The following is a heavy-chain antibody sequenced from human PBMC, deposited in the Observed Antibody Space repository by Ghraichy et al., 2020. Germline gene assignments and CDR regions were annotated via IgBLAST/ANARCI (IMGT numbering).Heavy chain of an antibody. J-gene: IGHJ4*02. Sequence: SETLSLTCTVSGGSISSSSYYWGWIRQPPGKGLEWIGSIYYSGSTYYNPSLKSRVTISVDTSKNQFSLKLSSVTAADTAVYYCARALPNDFWSGYYMGYFDYWGQGTLVTVSS. CDR3: ARALPNDFWSGYYMGYFDY. CDR2: IYYSGST. D-gene: IGHD3-3*01. V-gene: IGHV4-39*01. CDR1: GGSISSSSYY.